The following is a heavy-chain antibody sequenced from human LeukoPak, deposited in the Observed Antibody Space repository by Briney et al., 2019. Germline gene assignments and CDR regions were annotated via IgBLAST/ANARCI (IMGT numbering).Heavy chain of an antibody. D-gene: IGHD6-13*01. CDR2: IYHSGST. Sequence: PSETLSLTCTVSGGSICSGGYYWSWIRQPPGKGLEWIGYIYHSGSTYYNPSLKSRVTISVDRSKNQFSLKLSSVTAADTAVYYCARDIAAAGTGKDAFDIWGQGTMVTVSS. CDR1: GGSICSGGYY. V-gene: IGHV4-30-2*01. J-gene: IGHJ3*02. CDR3: ARDIAAAGTGKDAFDI.